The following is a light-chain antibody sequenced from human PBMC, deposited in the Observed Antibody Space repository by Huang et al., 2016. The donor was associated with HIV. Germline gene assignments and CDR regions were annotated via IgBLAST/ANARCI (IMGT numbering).Light chain of an antibody. CDR2: DAS. Sequence: EIVLTQSPATLSLSPGERATLSCGASQSVSSYLAWYQQKPGLAPRLLIYDASNRATGIPDRFSGRGSGTDFTLTISRLEPEDFATYYCLQDYTYPWTFGQGTKVEI. CDR1: QSVSSY. V-gene: IGKV3D-20*01. CDR3: LQDYTYPWT. J-gene: IGKJ1*01.